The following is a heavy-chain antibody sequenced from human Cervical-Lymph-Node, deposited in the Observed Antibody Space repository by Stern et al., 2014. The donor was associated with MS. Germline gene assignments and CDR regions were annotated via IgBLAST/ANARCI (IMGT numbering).Heavy chain of an antibody. CDR2: VYYSGAP. J-gene: IGHJ4*02. Sequence: QVQLVESGPGLVKPSETLSLTCAVSGDSISSYTHYWAWIRQPPGKGLEWIGSVYYSGAPYYTPSLKSPVTIPVDTSKNHFSRGLNSVTAADTAVYYCAKHACTGAACPFDLWGQGTLVTVSS. CDR3: AKHACTGAACPFDL. CDR1: GDSISSYTHY. V-gene: IGHV4-39*01. D-gene: IGHD2-8*02.